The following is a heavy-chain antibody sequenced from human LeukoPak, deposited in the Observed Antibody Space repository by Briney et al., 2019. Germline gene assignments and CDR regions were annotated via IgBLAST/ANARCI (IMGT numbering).Heavy chain of an antibody. CDR1: GYTFTSYA. D-gene: IGHD1-26*01. J-gene: IGHJ4*02. V-gene: IGHV1-3*01. CDR2: INAGNGNT. Sequence: ASVKVSCKASGYTFTSYAMHWVRQAPGQRLEWMGWINAGNGNTKYSQKFQGRVTITRDTSASTAYMELSSLRSEDTAVYYCVRDASHKWVYYFDYWGQGTLVTVSS. CDR3: VRDASHKWVYYFDY.